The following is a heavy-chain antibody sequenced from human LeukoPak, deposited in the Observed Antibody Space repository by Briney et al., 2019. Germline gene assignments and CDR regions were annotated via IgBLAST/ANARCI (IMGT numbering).Heavy chain of an antibody. CDR1: GYTFTSYG. J-gene: IGHJ4*02. CDR3: ARDRVFFDS. CDR2: INPNSGGT. D-gene: IGHD6-13*01. Sequence: ASVKVSCKASGYTFTSYGISWVRQAPGQGLEWMGWINPNSGGTNYAQKFQGRVTMTRDTSISTAYMELRRLRSDDTAVYYCARDRVFFDSWGRGTLVTVSS. V-gene: IGHV1-2*02.